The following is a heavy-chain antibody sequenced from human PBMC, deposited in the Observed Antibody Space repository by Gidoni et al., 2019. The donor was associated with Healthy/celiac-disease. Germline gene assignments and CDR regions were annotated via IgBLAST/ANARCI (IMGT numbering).Heavy chain of an antibody. CDR3: ARCNDYGDRSYYYYGMDV. CDR1: GGTFSSYA. Sequence: QVQLVQSGAEVKKPGSSVKVSCKASGGTFSSYAISWVRQAPEQGLEWMGGIIPIFGTANYAQKFQGRVTITADKSTSTAYMELSSLRSEDTAVYYCARCNDYGDRSYYYYGMDVWGQGTTVTVSS. D-gene: IGHD4-17*01. V-gene: IGHV1-69*06. CDR2: IIPIFGTA. J-gene: IGHJ6*02.